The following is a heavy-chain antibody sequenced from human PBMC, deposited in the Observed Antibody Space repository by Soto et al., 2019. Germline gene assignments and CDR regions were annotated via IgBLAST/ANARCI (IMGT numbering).Heavy chain of an antibody. D-gene: IGHD5-18*01. CDR1: GGSISSSNW. CDR2: IYHSGST. V-gene: IGHV4-4*02. J-gene: IGHJ4*02. CDR3: ARLYLDPRWIQLWWGYYFDY. Sequence: SETLSLTCAVSGGSISSSNWWSWVRQPPGKGLEWIGEIYHSGSTNYNPSLKSRVTISVDKSKNQFSLKLSSVTAADTAVYYCARLYLDPRWIQLWWGYYFDYWGQGTLVTV.